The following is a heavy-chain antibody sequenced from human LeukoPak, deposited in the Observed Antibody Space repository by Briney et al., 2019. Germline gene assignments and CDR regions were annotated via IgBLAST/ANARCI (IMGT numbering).Heavy chain of an antibody. Sequence: GGSLRLACTASGFSFSDYYMSWIRQAPGKGLEWISYISSRSTYISDADSVKGRFTISRDNAKNLLFLQMNSLRVEDTALYYCVRGGTGAFDYWGQGILVTVSS. CDR3: VRGGTGAFDY. D-gene: IGHD2-8*02. CDR1: GFSFSDYY. V-gene: IGHV3-11*06. J-gene: IGHJ4*02. CDR2: ISSRSTYI.